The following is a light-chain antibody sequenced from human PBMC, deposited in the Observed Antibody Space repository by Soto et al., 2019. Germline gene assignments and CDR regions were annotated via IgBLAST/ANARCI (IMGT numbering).Light chain of an antibody. V-gene: IGKV1-9*01. CDR2: ETS. Sequence: IQLTQAPSSLSASVGVRVSITXRASQGIDSYLAWYQQRPGKVPQLXIYETSILQSGVSSRFSGSGSGTDFTLTISSLQPDDFATYYCQHYNSYSEAFGQGTKVDIK. CDR1: QGIDSY. J-gene: IGKJ1*01. CDR3: QHYNSYSEA.